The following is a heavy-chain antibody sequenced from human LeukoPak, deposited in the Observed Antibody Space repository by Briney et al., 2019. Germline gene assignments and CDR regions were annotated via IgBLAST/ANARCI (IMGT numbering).Heavy chain of an antibody. Sequence: GGSLRLSCAASGFTVSSNYMSWVRQAPGKGLEWVSVIYSGGRTFYADSVKGRFTISRDNSKNTLYLQMNSLRAEDTAVYYCAIYDSSGYYNYWGQGALVTVSS. V-gene: IGHV3-53*01. CDR1: GFTVSSNY. D-gene: IGHD3-22*01. J-gene: IGHJ4*02. CDR3: AIYDSSGYYNY. CDR2: IYSGGRT.